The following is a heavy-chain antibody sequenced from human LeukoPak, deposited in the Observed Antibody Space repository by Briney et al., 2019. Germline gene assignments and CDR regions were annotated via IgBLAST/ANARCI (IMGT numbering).Heavy chain of an antibody. CDR3: ATGRTKWDLLNY. D-gene: IGHD1-26*01. J-gene: IGHJ4*02. Sequence: ASVKVSCKASGYTFTSYGISWVRQAPGQGLEWMGWISAYNGNTNYAQKFQGRVTMTEDTSTDIAYMEMSSLRSEDTAVYYCATGRTKWDLLNYWGQGTLVTVSS. CDR1: GYTFTSYG. V-gene: IGHV1-18*01. CDR2: ISAYNGNT.